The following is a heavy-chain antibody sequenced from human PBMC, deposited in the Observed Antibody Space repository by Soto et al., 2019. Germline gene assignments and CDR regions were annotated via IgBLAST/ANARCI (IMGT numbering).Heavy chain of an antibody. D-gene: IGHD3-16*01. CDR3: ARVGGINWFDP. Sequence: QVQLQESGPGLVKPSQTLSLPCTVSGGSISSGGYYWRWIRQHPGKGLEWIGYIYYSGSTYYNPSLKSRVTISVDTSKNQFALKLSSVTAADTAVYYCARVGGINWFDPWGQGTLVTVSS. CDR1: GGSISSGGYY. CDR2: IYYSGST. V-gene: IGHV4-31*03. J-gene: IGHJ5*02.